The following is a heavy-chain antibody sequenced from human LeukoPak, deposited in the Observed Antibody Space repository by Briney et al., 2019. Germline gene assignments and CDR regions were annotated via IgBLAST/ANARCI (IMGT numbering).Heavy chain of an antibody. CDR1: GGSISSYY. D-gene: IGHD3-22*01. CDR2: IYYSGST. V-gene: IGHV4-59*08. CDR3: ARLYSYYYDSSGLPDAFDI. Sequence: PSETLSLTCTVSGGSISSYYWSWIRQPPGKGLEWIGYIYYSGSTNYNPSLKSRVTISVDTPKNQFSLKLSSVTAADTAVYYCARLYSYYYDSSGLPDAFDIWGQGTMVTVSS. J-gene: IGHJ3*02.